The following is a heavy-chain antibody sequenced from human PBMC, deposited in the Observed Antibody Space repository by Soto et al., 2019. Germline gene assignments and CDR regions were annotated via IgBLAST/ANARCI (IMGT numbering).Heavy chain of an antibody. Sequence: DVQLLESGGGLVQPGGSLRLSCVASEFSFRMHAMNWVRRAPGKGLEWISGISSTGENTFYADAVKGRFTIRRDNSGNILYLLMNNLRVEDTAVYYCAKDGDNWNYVRWFDMWGQGTQVTVAS. CDR1: EFSFRMHA. V-gene: IGHV3-23*01. CDR3: AKDGDNWNYVRWFDM. D-gene: IGHD1-7*01. J-gene: IGHJ5*02. CDR2: ISSTGENT.